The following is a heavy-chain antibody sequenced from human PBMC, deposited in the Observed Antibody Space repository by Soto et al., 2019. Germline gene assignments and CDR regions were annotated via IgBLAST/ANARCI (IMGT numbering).Heavy chain of an antibody. CDR1: GGSISSYY. CDR3: AGSSLEMATIPLDY. D-gene: IGHD5-12*01. J-gene: IGHJ4*02. CDR2: IYYSGST. Sequence: SETLSLTCTVSGGSISSYYWSWIRQPPGKGLEWIGYIYYSGSTNYNPSLKSRVTISVDTSKNQFSLKLSSVTAADTAVYYCAGSSLEMATIPLDYWGQGTRVTVSS. V-gene: IGHV4-59*01.